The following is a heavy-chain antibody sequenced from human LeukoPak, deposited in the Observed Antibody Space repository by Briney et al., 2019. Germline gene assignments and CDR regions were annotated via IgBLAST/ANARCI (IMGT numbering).Heavy chain of an antibody. V-gene: IGHV3-23*01. J-gene: IGHJ4*02. CDR2: ISGSGGST. CDR1: GFTFSSYA. CDR3: ARYYYDFWSGYPFY. Sequence: GGSLRLSCAASGFTFSSYAMSWVRQAPGKGLEWVSAISGSGGSTYYADSVKGRFTISRDNSKNTLYLQMNSLRAEDTAVYYCARYYYDFWSGYPFYWGQGTLVTVSS. D-gene: IGHD3-3*01.